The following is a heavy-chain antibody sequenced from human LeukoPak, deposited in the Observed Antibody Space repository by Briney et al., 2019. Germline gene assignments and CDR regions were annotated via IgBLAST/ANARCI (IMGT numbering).Heavy chain of an antibody. CDR1: GFTFSNYW. CDR3: AKDSWRLYY. CDR2: IHSDGSST. J-gene: IGHJ4*02. V-gene: IGHV3-74*01. Sequence: GGSLRLSCAASGFTFSNYWMHWVRQAPGKGLVWVSRIHSDGSSTTYADSVKGLFTIYRAESKNTLYLQMNSLRAEDTAVYYCAKDSWRLYYWGQGTLVTVSS.